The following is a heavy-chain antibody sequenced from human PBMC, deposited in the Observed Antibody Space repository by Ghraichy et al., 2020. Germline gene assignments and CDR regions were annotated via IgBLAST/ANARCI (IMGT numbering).Heavy chain of an antibody. Sequence: GGSLRLSCAASGFTFSSYAMSWVRQAPGKGLEWVSAISGSGGSTYYADSVKGRFTISRDNSKNTLYLQMNSLRAEDTAVYYCAKVRYCSSTSCYPWFDPWGQGTLVTVSS. V-gene: IGHV3-23*01. CDR2: ISGSGGST. CDR1: GFTFSSYA. D-gene: IGHD2-2*01. J-gene: IGHJ5*02. CDR3: AKVRYCSSTSCYPWFDP.